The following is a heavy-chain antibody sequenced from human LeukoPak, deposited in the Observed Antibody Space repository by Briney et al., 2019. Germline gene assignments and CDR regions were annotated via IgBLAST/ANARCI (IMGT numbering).Heavy chain of an antibody. CDR1: GFTFNNYS. CDR2: ISSSSTYI. D-gene: IGHD6-6*01. Sequence: PGGSLRLSCAASGFTFNNYSMNWVRQAPGKGLEWVSSISSSSTYIYYADSVKGRFTISRDNAKNSLYLQMNSLRAEDTAVYYCAREITSIAALTPLDYWGQGTLVTVSS. J-gene: IGHJ4*02. CDR3: AREITSIAALTPLDY. V-gene: IGHV3-21*01.